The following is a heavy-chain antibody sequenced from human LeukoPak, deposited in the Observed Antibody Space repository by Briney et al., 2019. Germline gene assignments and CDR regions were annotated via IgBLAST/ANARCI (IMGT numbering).Heavy chain of an antibody. Sequence: KPSETLSLTCTVSGGSISSYSWSWIRQPPGKGLEWIGYIYYSGSTNYNPSLRSRVTMSVDTSKNQFSLKLNSVTAADTAVYYCARGHAAGMTYYFDYWGQGTLVTVSS. D-gene: IGHD6-13*01. J-gene: IGHJ4*02. V-gene: IGHV4-59*01. CDR3: ARGHAAGMTYYFDY. CDR2: IYYSGST. CDR1: GGSISSYS.